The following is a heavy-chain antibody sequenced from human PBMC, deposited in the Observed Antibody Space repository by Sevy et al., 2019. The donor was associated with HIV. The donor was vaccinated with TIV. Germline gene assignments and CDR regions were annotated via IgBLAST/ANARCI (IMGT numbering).Heavy chain of an antibody. V-gene: IGHV3-21*01. CDR1: GFTFSSYS. Sequence: GGSLRLSCAASGFTFSSYSMNWFRRLQGKGLGWVSSFGVSSGYIYYGASVRARLTISRDNAKNSLYLQMNSLRAEDTAVYYCARVHLSRGVTAMVLGFDYWGQGTLVTVSS. CDR3: ARVHLSRGVTAMVLGFDY. D-gene: IGHD5-18*01. CDR2: FGVSSGYI. J-gene: IGHJ4*02.